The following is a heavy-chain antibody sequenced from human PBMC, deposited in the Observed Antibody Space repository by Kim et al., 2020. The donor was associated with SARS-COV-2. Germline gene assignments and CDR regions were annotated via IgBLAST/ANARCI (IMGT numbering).Heavy chain of an antibody. CDR3: ARSACSGGSCYTYYYYGMDV. J-gene: IGHJ6*02. V-gene: IGHV4-59*01. D-gene: IGHD2-15*01. CDR1: GGSISSYY. Sequence: SETLSLTCTVSGGSISSYYWSWIRQPPGKGLEWIGYIYYSGSTNYNPSLKSRVTISVDTSKNQFSLKLSSVTAADTAVYYCARSACSGGSCYTYYYYGMDVWGQGTTVTVSS. CDR2: IYYSGST.